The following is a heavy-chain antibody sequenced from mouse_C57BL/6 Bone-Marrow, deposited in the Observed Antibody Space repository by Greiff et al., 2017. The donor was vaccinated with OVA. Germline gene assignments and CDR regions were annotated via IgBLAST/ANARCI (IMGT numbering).Heavy chain of an antibody. V-gene: IGHV1-19*01. CDR3: ARDYGSSWDWFAY. Sequence: EVQLQQSGPVLVKPGASVKMSCKASGYTFTDYYMNWVKQSHGKSLEWIGVINPYNGGTSYNQKFKGKATLTVDKSSSTAYMELNSLTSEDSAVYYCARDYGSSWDWFAYWGQGTLVTVSA. CDR1: GYTFTDYY. CDR2: INPYNGGT. J-gene: IGHJ3*01. D-gene: IGHD1-1*01.